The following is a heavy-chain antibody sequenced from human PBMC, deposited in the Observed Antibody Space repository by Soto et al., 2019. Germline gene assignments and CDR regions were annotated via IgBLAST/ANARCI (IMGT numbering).Heavy chain of an antibody. Sequence: QLQLVESGGGVVQPGRSLRLSCAASASTFSNYIMHWVHQAPGKGLEWVAFISYDGSNSNYADFVEGRFTISRDNPKNMLYLQLSSLRPDDTAIYYCAGGDNYYALGVWGQWTTVTVSS. J-gene: IGHJ6*02. D-gene: IGHD2-15*01. CDR1: ASTFSNYI. V-gene: IGHV3-30*04. CDR3: AGGDNYYALGV. CDR2: ISYDGSNS.